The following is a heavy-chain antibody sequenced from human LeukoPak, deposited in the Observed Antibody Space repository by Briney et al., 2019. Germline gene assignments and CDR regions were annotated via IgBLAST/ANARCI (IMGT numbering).Heavy chain of an antibody. CDR3: ARVVVSTSWGYYYYYMDV. Sequence: GGSLRLSCAASGFTVSSNYMSWVRQAPGKGLEWVSVIYSGGSTYYADSVKGRFTISRDNSKNKLYLQMNSLRAEDTAVYYCARVVVSTSWGYYYYYMDVWDKGTTVTVSS. V-gene: IGHV3-53*01. CDR1: GFTVSSNY. D-gene: IGHD2-2*01. CDR2: IYSGGST. J-gene: IGHJ6*03.